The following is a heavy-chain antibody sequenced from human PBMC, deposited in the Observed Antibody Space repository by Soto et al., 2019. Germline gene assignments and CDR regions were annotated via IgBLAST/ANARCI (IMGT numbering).Heavy chain of an antibody. J-gene: IGHJ5*02. Sequence: PGGSLRLSCAASGFTFSSYGMHWVRQAPGKGLEWVAVIWYDGSNKYYADSVKGRFTISRDNSKNTLYLQMNSLRAEDTAVYYCARDTYGSGSYYLSRWFDPWGQGTLVTVSS. CDR3: ARDTYGSGSYYLSRWFDP. CDR1: GFTFSSYG. D-gene: IGHD3-10*01. V-gene: IGHV3-33*01. CDR2: IWYDGSNK.